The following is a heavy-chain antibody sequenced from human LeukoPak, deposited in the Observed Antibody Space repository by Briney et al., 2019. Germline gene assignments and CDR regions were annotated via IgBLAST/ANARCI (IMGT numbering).Heavy chain of an antibody. J-gene: IGHJ6*02. D-gene: IGHD2-21*02. CDR1: GYTFTGYY. CDR2: INPNSGGT. V-gene: IGHV1-2*06. Sequence: ASVKVSCKASGYTFTGYYMHWVRQAPGQGLEWMGRINPNSGGTNYAQKFQGRVTMTRDTSISTAYMELSRLRSDDTAVYYCARRAESHIVVVTGLDVWGQGTTVTVSS. CDR3: ARRAESHIVVVTGLDV.